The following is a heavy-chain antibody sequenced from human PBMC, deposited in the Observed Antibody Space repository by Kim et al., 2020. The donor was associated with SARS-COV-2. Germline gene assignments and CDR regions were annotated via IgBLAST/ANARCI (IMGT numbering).Heavy chain of an antibody. Sequence: GGSLRLSCAASGFTFRNYALHWVRQAPGKGLEWVAVISYDGTNKYSADSVTGRFTISRDNSKDTLCLHMNSLRIDDTGRYFCATDLAQWLAFRYFYGMDVWGQGTTVTVSS. CDR1: GFTFRNYA. CDR2: ISYDGTNK. CDR3: ATDLAQWLAFRYFYGMDV. D-gene: IGHD6-19*01. J-gene: IGHJ6*02. V-gene: IGHV3-30-3*01.